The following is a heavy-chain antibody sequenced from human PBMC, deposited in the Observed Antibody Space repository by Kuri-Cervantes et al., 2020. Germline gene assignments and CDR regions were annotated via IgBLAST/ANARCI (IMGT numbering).Heavy chain of an antibody. CDR2: ICTGDSDT. CDR1: GYSFTSYW. V-gene: IGHV5-51*01. D-gene: IGHD6-13*01. Sequence: GESLKISCKGSGYSFTSYWIGWVRQMPGKGLEWMGIICTGDSDTRYSSSFQGQVTISADKSISTAYLQLSSLKASDTAMYYCSRLVAAAGLYYFDYWGQGTLVTVSS. J-gene: IGHJ4*02. CDR3: SRLVAAAGLYYFDY.